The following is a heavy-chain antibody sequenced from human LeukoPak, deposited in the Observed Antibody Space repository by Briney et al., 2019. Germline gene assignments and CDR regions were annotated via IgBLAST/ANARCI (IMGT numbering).Heavy chain of an antibody. Sequence: GGSLRLSCAASGFTSTSYSMNWVRQAPGKGLEWVSTISGGGGSTYYADSVKGRFTISRDNPKNTLYLQVNSLRAEDTAVYYCAKGGKWDVTPFDYWGQGTLVTVSS. CDR2: ISGGGGST. J-gene: IGHJ4*02. D-gene: IGHD1-26*01. V-gene: IGHV3-23*01. CDR1: GFTSTSYS. CDR3: AKGGKWDVTPFDY.